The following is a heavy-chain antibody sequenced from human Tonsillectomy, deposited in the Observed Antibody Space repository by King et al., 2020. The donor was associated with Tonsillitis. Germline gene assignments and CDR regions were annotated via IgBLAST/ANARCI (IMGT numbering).Heavy chain of an antibody. CDR2: INHSGST. CDR1: GGSFSGYY. CDR3: ARVEIRITMVRGGFDF. J-gene: IGHJ5*01. V-gene: IGHV4-34*01. Sequence: VQLQQWGAGLLKPSETLSLTCAVYGGSFSGYYWSWIRQPPGKGLEWIGEINHSGSTNYNPSLKSRVTIAVDTSKNQFSLRLSSVTAADTAVYYCARVEIRITMVRGGFDFWGQGTLVTVSS. D-gene: IGHD3-10*01.